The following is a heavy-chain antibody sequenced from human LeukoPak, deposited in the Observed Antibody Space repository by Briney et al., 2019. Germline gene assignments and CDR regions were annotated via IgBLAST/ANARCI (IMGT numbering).Heavy chain of an antibody. CDR2: INPNSGGT. CDR1: GYTFTGYY. Sequence: ASVKVSCKASGYTFTGYYMHWVRQAPGQGLEWMGRINPNSGGTNYAQKFQGRVTMTRDTSISTAYMELSRLRSDDTAVYYFARDHRGSYLFDYWGQGTPVTVSS. CDR3: ARDHRGSYLFDY. D-gene: IGHD1-26*01. J-gene: IGHJ4*02. V-gene: IGHV1-2*06.